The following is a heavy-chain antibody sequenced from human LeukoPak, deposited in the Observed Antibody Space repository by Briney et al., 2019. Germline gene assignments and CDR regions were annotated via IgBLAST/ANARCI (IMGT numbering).Heavy chain of an antibody. CDR3: ARVLLGSWDWFDP. J-gene: IGHJ5*02. V-gene: IGHV3-74*01. CDR1: KFTFSSYW. CDR2: INPDGSTT. Sequence: GGSLRLSCAASKFTFSSYWMHWVRQAPGKGLVWVSRINPDGSTTNYADSVKGRFTISRDNAKNTLYLQMNSLRAEGTAVYYCARVLLGSWDWFDPWGQGTLVTVSS. D-gene: IGHD3-10*01.